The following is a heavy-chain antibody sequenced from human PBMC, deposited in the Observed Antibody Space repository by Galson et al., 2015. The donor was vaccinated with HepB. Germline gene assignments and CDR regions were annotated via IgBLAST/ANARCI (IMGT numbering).Heavy chain of an antibody. CDR2: IYPADSDT. J-gene: IGHJ4*02. V-gene: IGHV5-51*01. D-gene: IGHD1-26*01. CDR3: ARQIVGAANFDY. CDR1: RQSFRNYW. Sequence: SGAEVKKPGESLHISCKGSRQSFRNYWIGWVRQMPGKGLEWMGMIYPADSDTRYSPSFQGHVTISADNSLSTAYLQWSSLKVSDTAVYYCARQIVGAANFDYWGQGTLVTVSS.